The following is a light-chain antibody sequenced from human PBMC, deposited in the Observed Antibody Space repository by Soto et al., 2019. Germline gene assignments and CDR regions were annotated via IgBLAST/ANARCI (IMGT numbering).Light chain of an antibody. V-gene: IGLV2-14*01. CDR3: VSYTSSSTVV. J-gene: IGLJ2*01. CDR2: DVS. CDR1: SSDVGGYNY. Sequence: QSALTQPASVSGSPGQSITFSCTGTSSDVGGYNYVSWYQQHPGKAPKLMIFDVSNRPSGVSNRFSGSKFGNTASLTISGLRAEDEADYYCVSYTSSSTVVFGGGTKLTVL.